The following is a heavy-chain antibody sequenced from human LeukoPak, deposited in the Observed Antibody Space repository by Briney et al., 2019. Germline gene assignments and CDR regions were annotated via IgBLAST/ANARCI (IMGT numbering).Heavy chain of an antibody. CDR2: ITPIFGTA. V-gene: IGHV1-69*13. Sequence: ASVKVSCKASGGTFSSYAISWVRQAPGQGLEWMGGITPIFGTANYAQKFQGRVTITADESTSTAYMELSSLRSEDTAVYYCARVISSGWYVFYYGMDVWGQGTTVTVSS. CDR1: GGTFSSYA. J-gene: IGHJ6*02. CDR3: ARVISSGWYVFYYGMDV. D-gene: IGHD6-19*01.